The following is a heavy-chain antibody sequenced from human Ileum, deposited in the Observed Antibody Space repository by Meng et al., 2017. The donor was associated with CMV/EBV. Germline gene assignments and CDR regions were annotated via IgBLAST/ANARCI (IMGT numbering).Heavy chain of an antibody. CDR3: ARKGYDFGAAFDV. CDR2: INGDGSSI. Sequence: GESLKISCAASGFTFSSFWMLWVRQTPGKGLVWVSRINGDGSSISYADPVKGRFTISRDNAKNTLFLQMNSLRAEDTAIYYCARKGYDFGAAFDVWGQGARVTVSS. D-gene: IGHD5-12*01. V-gene: IGHV3-74*01. CDR1: GFTFSSFW. J-gene: IGHJ3*01.